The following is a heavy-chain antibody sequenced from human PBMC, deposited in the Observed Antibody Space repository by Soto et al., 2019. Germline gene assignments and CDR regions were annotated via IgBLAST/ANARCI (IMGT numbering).Heavy chain of an antibody. D-gene: IGHD2-15*01. V-gene: IGHV3-7*01. CDR1: GFTFSSYW. CDR3: ARDQCSGGSCYSGGFDY. J-gene: IGHJ4*02. Sequence: GGSLILSCAASGFTFSSYWMSWVRQAPGKGLEWVANIKQDGSEKYYVDSVKGRFTISRDNAKNSLYLQMNSLRAEDTAVYYCARDQCSGGSCYSGGFDYWGQGTLVTVSS. CDR2: IKQDGSEK.